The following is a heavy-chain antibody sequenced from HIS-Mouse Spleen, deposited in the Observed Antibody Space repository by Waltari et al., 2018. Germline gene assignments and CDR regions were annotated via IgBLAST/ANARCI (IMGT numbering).Heavy chain of an antibody. CDR3: AREIPYSSSWYDWYFDL. CDR1: GGSISSSSYY. J-gene: IGHJ2*01. D-gene: IGHD6-13*01. V-gene: IGHV4-39*07. Sequence: QLQLQESGPGLVKPSETLSLTCTVSGGSISSSSYYWGWIRQPPGKGLDGIGSIYYSGSTYYNPSLKIRVTISVDTSKNQFSLKLSSVTAADTAVYYCAREIPYSSSWYDWYFDLWGRGTLVTVSS. CDR2: IYYSGST.